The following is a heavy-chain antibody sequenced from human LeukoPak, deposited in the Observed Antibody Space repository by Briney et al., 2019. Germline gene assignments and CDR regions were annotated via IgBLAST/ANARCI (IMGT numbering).Heavy chain of an antibody. V-gene: IGHV3-74*01. CDR2: INSDGSST. D-gene: IGHD5-18*01. J-gene: IGHJ4*02. Sequence: GGSLRLSCAASGFTFSSYWMHWVRQAPGKGLVWVSRINSDGSSTNYADSVKGRFTISRDNAKNTLYLQMNSLRAEDTAVYYCTRVKAEYSYGIDYWGQGTLVTVSS. CDR1: GFTFSSYW. CDR3: TRVKAEYSYGIDY.